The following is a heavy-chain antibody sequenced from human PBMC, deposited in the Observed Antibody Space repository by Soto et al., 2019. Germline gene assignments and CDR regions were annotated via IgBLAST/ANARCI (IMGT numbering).Heavy chain of an antibody. CDR3: AKALHASAYDY. CDR2: INGSGDRT. D-gene: IGHD6-25*01. CDR1: GFTFSTYT. Sequence: GGSMRLSCAASGFTFSTYTMSWVRQAPGKGLEWVSDINGSGDRTYYADSVKGRFTISRDNSKNTLYLQMNSLRAEDTAVYYCAKALHASAYDYWGQGTLVTVSS. V-gene: IGHV3-23*01. J-gene: IGHJ4*02.